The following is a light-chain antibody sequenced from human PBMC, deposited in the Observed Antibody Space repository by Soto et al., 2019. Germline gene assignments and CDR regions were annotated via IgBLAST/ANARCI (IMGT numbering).Light chain of an antibody. CDR2: KAS. J-gene: IGKJ1*01. V-gene: IGKV1-5*03. CDR3: QQYNSWWT. Sequence: DVHISQSPSTLSTSVGDRVTITCRASQSISSWLAWYQQKPGKAPKLLIYKASSLESGVPSRFSGSGSGTEFTLTISSLQPDDFATYYCQQYNSWWTFGQGTKV. CDR1: QSISSW.